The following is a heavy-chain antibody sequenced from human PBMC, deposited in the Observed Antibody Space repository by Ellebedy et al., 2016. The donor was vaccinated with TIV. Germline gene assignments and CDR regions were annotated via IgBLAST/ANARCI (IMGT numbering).Heavy chain of an antibody. V-gene: IGHV4-39*07. J-gene: IGHJ6*02. D-gene: IGHD1-26*01. Sequence: SETLSLXXTVSGGSISSSSYYWGWIRQPPGKGLEWIGSIYYSGSTYYNPSLKSRVTISVDTSKNQFSLKLISVTAADTAVYYCARDLGGGGSYFRYYYYGMDVWGQGTTVTVSS. CDR3: ARDLGGGGSYFRYYYYGMDV. CDR2: IYYSGST. CDR1: GGSISSSSYY.